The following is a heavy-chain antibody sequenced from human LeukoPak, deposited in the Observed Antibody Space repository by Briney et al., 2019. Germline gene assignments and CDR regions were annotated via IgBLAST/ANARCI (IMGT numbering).Heavy chain of an antibody. Sequence: GRSLRLSCAASGFTFINYAMHWVRQAPGEGLEWVAVVSYDGSKKYYADSVKGRSTVSRDNSKNTLSLQMNGLRPEDTALYFCARDYGAYWGQGTLVTVSS. CDR2: VSYDGSKK. V-gene: IGHV3-30*04. D-gene: IGHD4-17*01. J-gene: IGHJ4*01. CDR3: ARDYGAY. CDR1: GFTFINYA.